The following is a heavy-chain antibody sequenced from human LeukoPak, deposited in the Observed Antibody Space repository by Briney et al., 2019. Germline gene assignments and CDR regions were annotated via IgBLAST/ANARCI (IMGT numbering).Heavy chain of an antibody. Sequence: PSETLSLTCAVYGGSFSGYYWSWIRQPPGKGLEWIGEINHSGSTNYNPSLKSRVTISVDTSKNQFSLKLSSVTAADTAVYYCARSIAAVLYYYGMDVWGQGTTVTVSS. J-gene: IGHJ6*02. CDR2: INHSGST. D-gene: IGHD6-13*01. CDR3: ARSIAAVLYYYGMDV. V-gene: IGHV4-34*01. CDR1: GGSFSGYY.